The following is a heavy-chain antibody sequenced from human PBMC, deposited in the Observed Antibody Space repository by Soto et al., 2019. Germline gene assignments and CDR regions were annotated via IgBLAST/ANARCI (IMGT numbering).Heavy chain of an antibody. CDR1: GCSISSGGYY. D-gene: IGHD3-22*01. CDR2: ISYSGST. Sequence: QVQLQESGPGLVKPSQTLSLTCTVSGCSISSGGYYWSWIRQHPGKGLEWIGYISYSGSTYYNPSLKSRVTISVDTSKNQFSLKLSSVTAADTAVYYCARHNYDSSGTAVDVWGQGTTVTVSS. J-gene: IGHJ6*02. CDR3: ARHNYDSSGTAVDV. V-gene: IGHV4-31*03.